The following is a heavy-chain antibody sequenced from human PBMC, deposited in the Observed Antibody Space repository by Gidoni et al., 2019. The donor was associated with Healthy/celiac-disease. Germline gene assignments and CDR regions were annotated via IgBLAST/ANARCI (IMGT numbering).Heavy chain of an antibody. CDR2: MNPNSGNT. D-gene: IGHD5-18*01. V-gene: IGHV1-8*01. CDR1: GYTFTSYD. CDR3: ARDGFVQLSDSYYYYGMDV. Sequence: QVQLVQSGAEVKKPGASVKVSCKASGYTFTSYDINWVRQATGQGLEWMGWMNPNSGNTGYAQKFQGRVTMTRNTSISTAYMELSSLRSEDTAVYYCARDGFVQLSDSYYYYGMDVWGQGTTVTVSS. J-gene: IGHJ6*02.